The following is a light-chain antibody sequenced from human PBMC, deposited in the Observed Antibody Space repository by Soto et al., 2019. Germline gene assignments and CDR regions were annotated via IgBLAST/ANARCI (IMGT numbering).Light chain of an antibody. CDR3: QSYDSSLSGYV. V-gene: IGLV1-40*01. Sequence: QSVLTQPPSVPGAPGQRVTISCTGSSYNIGAGYDVHWYQQLPGTAPKLLIYGNSTRPSGVPDRFSGSKSGTSASLAITGLQAEDEADYYCQSYDSSLSGYVFGTGTKLTVL. J-gene: IGLJ1*01. CDR2: GNS. CDR1: SYNIGAGYD.